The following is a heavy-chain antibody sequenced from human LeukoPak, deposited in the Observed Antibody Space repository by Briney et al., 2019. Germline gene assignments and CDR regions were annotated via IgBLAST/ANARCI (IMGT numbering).Heavy chain of an antibody. V-gene: IGHV1-8*03. CDR1: GYTFTSYD. D-gene: IGHD3-10*01. CDR2: MNPNSGNT. J-gene: IGHJ5*02. CDR3: ARPPRITMVRGVIYGFDP. Sequence: ASVKVSCKASGYTFTSYDINWVRQATGQGLEWMGWMNPNSGNTGYAQKFQGRVTITRNTSISTAYMELSSLRSEDTAVYYCARPPRITMVRGVIYGFDPWGKGTLVTVS.